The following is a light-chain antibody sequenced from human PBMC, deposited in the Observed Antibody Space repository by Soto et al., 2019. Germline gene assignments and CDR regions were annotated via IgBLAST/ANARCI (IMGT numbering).Light chain of an antibody. CDR2: GAS. CDR3: QQYNNWPPWT. J-gene: IGKJ1*01. Sequence: EIVLTHSPCTLSLSPVERATLSCRASQSVSSSYLAWYQQKPGQAPRLLIYGASTRATGIPARFSGSGSGTDFTLSISSLQSEDVAIYYCQQYNNWPPWTFGQGTKVDIK. V-gene: IGKV3-15*01. CDR1: QSVSSSY.